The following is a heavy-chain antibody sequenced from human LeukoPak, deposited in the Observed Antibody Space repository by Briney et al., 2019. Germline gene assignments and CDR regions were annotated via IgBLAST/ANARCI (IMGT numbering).Heavy chain of an antibody. CDR1: GGSISSYY. CDR2: ISYSGIT. Sequence: NSSETLSLTCTVSGGSISSYYWSWIRQPPGKGLEWIGYISYSGITNYNPSLKSRATISVDTSKNQFSVKLSSVTAADTAVYYCARGQGLFPYWGQGTLVTVSS. D-gene: IGHD2-21*01. CDR3: ARGQGLFPY. J-gene: IGHJ4*02. V-gene: IGHV4-59*01.